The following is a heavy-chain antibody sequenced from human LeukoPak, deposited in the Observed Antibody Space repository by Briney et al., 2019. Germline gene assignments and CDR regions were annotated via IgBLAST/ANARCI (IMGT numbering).Heavy chain of an antibody. Sequence: SETLSLTCTVSGGSISSYYWSWIRQPPGKGLEWIGSIYYSGSTDYNPSLKSRVTISLDTSKIQFSLKLSSVTAADTAVYYCARDSWGVRWCFDLWGRGTLVTVSS. CDR3: ARDSWGVRWCFDL. D-gene: IGHD3-10*01. CDR1: GGSISSYY. J-gene: IGHJ2*01. CDR2: IYYSGST. V-gene: IGHV4-59*01.